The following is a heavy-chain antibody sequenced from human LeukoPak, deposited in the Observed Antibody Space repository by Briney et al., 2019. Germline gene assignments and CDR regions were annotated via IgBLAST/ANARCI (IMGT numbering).Heavy chain of an antibody. Sequence: SETLSLTCSVSGGSISSRSYYWGWVRQPPGKGLEWIGSTYYTGSAYYNPSLRSRVSISGDTSKNQVSLKVNSVTAADTAVYYCARLGAAPGPPHYFYYGMDVWGQGTTVTVS. CDR2: TYYTGSA. CDR3: ARLGAAPGPPHYFYYGMDV. CDR1: GGSISSRSYY. D-gene: IGHD6-13*01. V-gene: IGHV4-39*01. J-gene: IGHJ6*02.